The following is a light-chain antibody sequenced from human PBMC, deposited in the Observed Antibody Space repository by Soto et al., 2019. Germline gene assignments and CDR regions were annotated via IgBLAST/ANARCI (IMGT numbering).Light chain of an antibody. J-gene: IGLJ1*01. CDR2: EVS. V-gene: IGLV2-23*02. Sequence: QSVLTQPASVSGSPGQSITISCTGTISDVGSYNLVSWYQQHPGKAPKLMIYEVSKRPSGVSNRFSGSKSGNTASLTISGLQAEDEADYYCCSYAGSSTFAYVFGTGTRSPS. CDR1: ISDVGSYNL. CDR3: CSYAGSSTFAYV.